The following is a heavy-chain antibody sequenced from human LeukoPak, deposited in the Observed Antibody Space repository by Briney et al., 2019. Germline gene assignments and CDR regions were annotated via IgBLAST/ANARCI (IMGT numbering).Heavy chain of an antibody. J-gene: IGHJ4*02. CDR1: GYSFTSNW. D-gene: IGHD3-10*01. CDR3: ARLELYYYGSGSYPPPDY. CDR2: IYPGDSDT. Sequence: KSGESLKISCKGSGYSFTSNWIGWVRQMPGKGLEWMGIIYPGDSDTRYSPSFQGKVTISADKSISTAYLQWSSLKASDTAMYYCARLELYYYGSGSYPPPDYWGQGTLVTVSS. V-gene: IGHV5-51*01.